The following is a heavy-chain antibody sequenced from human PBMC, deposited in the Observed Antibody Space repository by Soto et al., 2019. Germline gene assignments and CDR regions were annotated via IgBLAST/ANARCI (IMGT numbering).Heavy chain of an antibody. J-gene: IGHJ3*02. D-gene: IGHD3-10*01. V-gene: IGHV4-59*01. CDR2: IYYSGSP. Sequence: ETRSLPCTGSAGSISSGSWRWFRLPPGKGLEWIGYIYYSGSPNYNPSLKSRVTISVDTSKNQFSLKLSSVTAADTAVYYCARVWGGAFDIWGQGTMVT. CDR3: ARVWGGAFDI. CDR1: AGSISSGS.